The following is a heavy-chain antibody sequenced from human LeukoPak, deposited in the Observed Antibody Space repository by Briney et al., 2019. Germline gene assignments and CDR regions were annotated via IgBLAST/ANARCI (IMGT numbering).Heavy chain of an antibody. CDR2: ISYDGSNK. J-gene: IGHJ6*02. D-gene: IGHD2-2*01. CDR3: AKANEREGYCSSTSCYPIAPHYHYYYGMDV. V-gene: IGHV3-30*18. Sequence: PGRSLRLSCAASGFTFSSYGMHWVRQAPGKGLEWVAVISYDGSNKYYADSVKGRFTISRDNSKNTLYLQMNSLRAEDTAVYYCAKANEREGYCSSTSCYPIAPHYHYYYGMDVWGQGTTVTVSS. CDR1: GFTFSSYG.